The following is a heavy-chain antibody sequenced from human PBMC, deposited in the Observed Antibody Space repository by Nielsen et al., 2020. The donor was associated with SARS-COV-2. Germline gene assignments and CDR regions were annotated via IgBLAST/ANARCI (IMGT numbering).Heavy chain of an antibody. CDR1: GGSISSGGYY. D-gene: IGHD4-11*01. CDR2: IYYSGST. Sequence: SETLSLTCTVSGGSISSGGYYWSWIRQHPGKGLEWIGYIYYSGSTYYNPSLKSRVTISVDTSKNQFSLKLSSVTAADTAVYYCAREGWDSNYGYYYYYMDVWGKGTTVTVSS. V-gene: IGHV4-31*03. J-gene: IGHJ6*03. CDR3: AREGWDSNYGYYYYYMDV.